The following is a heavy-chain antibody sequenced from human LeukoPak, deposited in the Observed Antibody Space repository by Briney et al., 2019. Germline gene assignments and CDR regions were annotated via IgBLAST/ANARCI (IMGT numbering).Heavy chain of an antibody. J-gene: IGHJ4*02. Sequence: GGSLRLSCAASGFIFSNYYMSWIRQAPGKGLEWVGRIKSKTDGGTTDYAAPVKGRFTISRDDSKNTLYLQMNSLKTEDTAIYYCTTGLGYSSSDFDYWGQGTLVTVSS. V-gene: IGHV3-15*01. CDR2: IKSKTDGGTT. D-gene: IGHD6-13*01. CDR3: TTGLGYSSSDFDY. CDR1: GFIFSNYY.